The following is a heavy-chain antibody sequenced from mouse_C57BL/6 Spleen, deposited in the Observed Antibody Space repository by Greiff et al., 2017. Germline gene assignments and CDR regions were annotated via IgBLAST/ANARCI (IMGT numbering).Heavy chain of an antibody. V-gene: IGHV1-61*01. Sequence: QVQLQQPGAELVRPGSSVKLSCKASGYTFTSYWMDWVKQRPGQGLEWIGNIYPSDSETHYNQKFKDKATLTVDKSSSTAYMQLSSLTSEDSAVYYCARRYGYYFDYWGQGTTLTVSS. CDR3: ARRYGYYFDY. J-gene: IGHJ2*01. CDR2: IYPSDSET. CDR1: GYTFTSYW. D-gene: IGHD2-2*01.